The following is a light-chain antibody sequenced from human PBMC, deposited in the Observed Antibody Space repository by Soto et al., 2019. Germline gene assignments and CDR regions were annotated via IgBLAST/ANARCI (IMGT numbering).Light chain of an antibody. CDR1: QSVSSK. CDR2: GAS. V-gene: IGKV3-15*01. Sequence: IVLTQSPATLSVSPGERSTLSCRASQSVSSKLAWYQQKPGQAPRLLIYGASTRATGIPARFSGSGSGTEFTLTISSLQYEDFAVYYCQQYNNWHPVTFGQGTKVDIK. J-gene: IGKJ1*01. CDR3: QQYNNWHPVT.